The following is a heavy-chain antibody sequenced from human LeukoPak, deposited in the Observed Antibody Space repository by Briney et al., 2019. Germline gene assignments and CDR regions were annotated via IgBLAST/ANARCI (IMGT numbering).Heavy chain of an antibody. CDR3: AREGSDWVFDY. Sequence: SQTLSLTCTVSGESFSSGTYYWSWIRQRPGKGLEWIGCSSYSGSTYYNPSLKSRFTISVDTSKNQFSLNLISVTAADTAVYYCAREGSDWVFDYWGQGTLVTVSS. D-gene: IGHD6-19*01. J-gene: IGHJ4*02. V-gene: IGHV4-31*03. CDR2: SSYSGST. CDR1: GESFSSGTYY.